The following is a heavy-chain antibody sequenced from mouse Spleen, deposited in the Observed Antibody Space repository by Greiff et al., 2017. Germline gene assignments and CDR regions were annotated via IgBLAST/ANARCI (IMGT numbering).Heavy chain of an antibody. CDR1: GFTFSSYT. D-gene: IGHD1-1*01. CDR3: ARQGYYGNWYFDV. J-gene: IGHJ1*01. V-gene: IGHV5-12-2*01. Sequence: EVQRVESGGGLVQPGGSLKLSCAASGFTFSSYTMSWVRQTPEKRLEWVAYISNGGGSTYYPDTVKGRFTISRDNAKNTLYLQMSSLKSEDTAMYYCARQGYYGNWYFDVWGAGTTVTVSS. CDR2: ISNGGGST.